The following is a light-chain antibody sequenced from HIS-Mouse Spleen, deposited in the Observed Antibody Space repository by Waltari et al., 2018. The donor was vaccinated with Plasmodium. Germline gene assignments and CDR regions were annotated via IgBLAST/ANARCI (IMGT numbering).Light chain of an antibody. CDR3: QQYNNWPYT. CDR1: QSVSSN. V-gene: IGKV3-15*01. J-gene: IGKJ2*01. CDR2: GAS. Sequence: EIVMTQSPATLSVSPGERATLSCRASQSVSSNLAWYQQKPGQAPRLLIYGASTRATGIPARCRGRGSGTEFTLTISSMQSEDFAVYDCQQYNNWPYTFGQGTKLEIK.